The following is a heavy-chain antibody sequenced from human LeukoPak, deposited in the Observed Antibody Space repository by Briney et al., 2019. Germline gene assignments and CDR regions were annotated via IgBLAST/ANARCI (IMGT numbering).Heavy chain of an antibody. CDR1: GFTFSSYD. CDR3: ARGGKYSSSRAQPPNWFDP. CDR2: IGTAGDT. D-gene: IGHD6-6*01. Sequence: GGSLRLSCAASGFTFSSYDMHWVRQATGKGLEWVSAIGTAGDTYYPGSVKGRFTISRGNAKNSLYLQMNSLRAGDTAVYYCARGGKYSSSRAQPPNWFDPWGQGTLVTVSS. V-gene: IGHV3-13*01. J-gene: IGHJ5*02.